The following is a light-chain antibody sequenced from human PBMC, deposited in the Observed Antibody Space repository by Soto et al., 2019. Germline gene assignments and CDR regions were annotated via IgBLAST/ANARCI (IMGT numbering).Light chain of an antibody. CDR2: LNSDGSH. CDR3: QNWGTGISWV. CDR1: SGHSSYA. V-gene: IGLV4-69*01. Sequence: QSVLTQSPSASASLGASVKLTCTLSSGHSSYAIAWHQQQPEKGPRYLMKLNSDGSHSKGDGIPDRFSGYSSGAERYLTISSLQSEDEADYYCQNWGTGISWVFGGVTKLTVL. J-gene: IGLJ3*02.